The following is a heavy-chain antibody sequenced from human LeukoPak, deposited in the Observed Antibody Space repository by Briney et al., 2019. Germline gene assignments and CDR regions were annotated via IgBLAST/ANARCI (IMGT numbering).Heavy chain of an antibody. CDR2: ISYDGSNK. D-gene: IGHD3-16*01. V-gene: IGHV3-30*04. Sequence: SLRLSCIASGFIFSAYEMIWVRQAPGKGLEWVAVISYDGSNKYYADSVKGRFTISRDNSKNALYLQMNSLRSDDTAVYYCARVGGVYSMYYFDYWGQGTLVTVSS. CDR1: GFIFSAYE. J-gene: IGHJ4*02. CDR3: ARVGGVYSMYYFDY.